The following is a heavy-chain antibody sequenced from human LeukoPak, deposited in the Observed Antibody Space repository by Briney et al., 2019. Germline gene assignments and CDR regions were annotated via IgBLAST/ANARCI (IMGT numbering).Heavy chain of an antibody. CDR2: INPNNGGT. CDR1: GYTFNGYY. J-gene: IGHJ5*02. Sequence: GAAVKVSCKSSGYTFNGYYMHWVRQAPGQGLEWMGWINPNNGGTKYAQKFQGRVTMTRDTSISTAYMELSRLRSDDTAVYYCARDLHYYGSESNWFDPWGQGTLVTVSS. V-gene: IGHV1-2*02. CDR3: ARDLHYYGSESNWFDP. D-gene: IGHD3-10*01.